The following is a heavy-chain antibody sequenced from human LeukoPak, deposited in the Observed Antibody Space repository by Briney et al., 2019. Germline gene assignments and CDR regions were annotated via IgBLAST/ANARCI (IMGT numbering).Heavy chain of an antibody. V-gene: IGHV3-66*01. J-gene: IGHJ4*02. CDR3: ARDRGVGVRRVIITSFDY. D-gene: IGHD3-10*01. CDR1: GFTVSSNY. Sequence: GGSLRLSCAASGFTVSSNYMSWVRQAPGKGLEWVSVIYSGGSTYYADSVKGRFTISRDNSKNTLYLQMNSLRPEDTAVYYCARDRGVGVRRVIITSFDYWGQGALVSVSS. CDR2: IYSGGST.